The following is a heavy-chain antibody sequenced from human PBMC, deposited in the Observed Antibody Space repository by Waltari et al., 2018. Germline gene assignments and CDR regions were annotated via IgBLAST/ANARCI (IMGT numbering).Heavy chain of an antibody. CDR3: AGRDTYYDILTGYFDY. CDR1: GGPFSSYA. Sequence: QVQLVQSGAEVKKPGSSVKVSCKASGGPFSSYAISWVRQAPGQGLEWMGGIIPIFGTANYAQKFQGRVTITTDESTSTAYMELSSLRSEDTAVYYCAGRDTYYDILTGYFDYWGQGTLVTVSS. D-gene: IGHD3-9*01. J-gene: IGHJ4*02. V-gene: IGHV1-69*05. CDR2: IIPIFGTA.